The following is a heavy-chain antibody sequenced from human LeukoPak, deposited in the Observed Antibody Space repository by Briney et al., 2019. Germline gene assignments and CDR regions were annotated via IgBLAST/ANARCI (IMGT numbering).Heavy chain of an antibody. D-gene: IGHD3-16*01. CDR2: IYHSGST. CDR3: ARNLSFVKPSTSMNWFDP. J-gene: IGHJ5*02. V-gene: IGHV4-38-2*01. CDR1: GYSLSSGY. Sequence: PSETLSLTCAVSGYSLSSGYWGWIRQPPGKGLEWIGSIYHSGSTHYNPSLESRVTISVDTSKNQFSLKLSSVTAADTAVYYCARNLSFVKPSTSMNWFDPWGQGTLVTVSS.